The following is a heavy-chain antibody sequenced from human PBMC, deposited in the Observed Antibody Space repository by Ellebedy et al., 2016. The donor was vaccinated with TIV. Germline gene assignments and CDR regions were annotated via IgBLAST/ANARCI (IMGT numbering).Heavy chain of an antibody. J-gene: IGHJ4*02. Sequence: GESLKISXAASRFNFRSYPLHWVRQAPGKGLEWVAVISYDGSTKYYADSVKGHFTISRDNSKNTLYLQMNSLRVEDTAVYSCAREEQWLARSFDYWGQGTLVTVSS. CDR1: RFNFRSYP. CDR3: AREEQWLARSFDY. CDR2: ISYDGSTK. V-gene: IGHV3-30-3*01. D-gene: IGHD6-19*01.